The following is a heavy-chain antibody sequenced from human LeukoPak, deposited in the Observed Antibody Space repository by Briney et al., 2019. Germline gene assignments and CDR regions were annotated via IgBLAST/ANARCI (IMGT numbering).Heavy chain of an antibody. CDR2: IKQDGSEK. Sequence: GGSLRLSCAASGFTFSSYWMSWVRQAPGKGLEWVANIKQDGSEKYYVDSVKGRFTISRDNAKNSLYLQMNSLRAEDTAVYYCARGLLYYDFWSGYYTGNYYFDYWGQGTLVTVSS. CDR3: ARGLLYYDFWSGYYTGNYYFDY. CDR1: GFTFSSYW. J-gene: IGHJ4*02. D-gene: IGHD3-3*01. V-gene: IGHV3-7*01.